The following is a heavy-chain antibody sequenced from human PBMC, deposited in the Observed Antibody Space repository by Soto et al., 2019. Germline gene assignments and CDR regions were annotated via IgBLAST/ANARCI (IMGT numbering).Heavy chain of an antibody. CDR2: INHSGST. CDR1: GTSFSGYY. CDR3: ACLYSDSWRCYSSNTFDY. D-gene: IGHD3-3*01. Sequence: QVQLQQWGAGLLKPSETLSLTCAVSGTSFSGYYWSWIRQPPEKGLEWIGEINHSGSTNYNPSLKRRLTISVDISNNQFSLKLNSLTAADTAVYYRACLYSDSWRCYSSNTFDYWGQGTLVTVSS. V-gene: IGHV4-34*01. J-gene: IGHJ4*02.